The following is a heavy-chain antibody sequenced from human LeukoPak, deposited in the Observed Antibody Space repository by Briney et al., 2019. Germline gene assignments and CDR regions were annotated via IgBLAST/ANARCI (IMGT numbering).Heavy chain of an antibody. V-gene: IGHV1-69*04. D-gene: IGHD5-18*01. Sequence: SVKVSRTASGGTFSSYAISWVRQAPGQGLEWMGRIIPILGIANYAQKFQGRVTITADKSTSTAYMELSSLRSEDTAVYYCARDRGNTAMVQPALDDDYWGQGTLVTVSS. CDR2: IIPILGIA. CDR1: GGTFSSYA. CDR3: ARDRGNTAMVQPALDDDY. J-gene: IGHJ4*02.